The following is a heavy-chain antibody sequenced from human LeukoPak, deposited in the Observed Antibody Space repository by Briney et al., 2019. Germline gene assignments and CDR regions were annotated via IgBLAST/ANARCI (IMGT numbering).Heavy chain of an antibody. J-gene: IGHJ4*02. Sequence: GGSLRLSCAASGFTFSSYSMNWVRQAPGKGLEWVPSISSSGSYIYYADSVKGRFTISRDNAKNSLYLQMNSLRAEDTAVYYCARGDGSGKGDYWGQGTLVTVSS. V-gene: IGHV3-21*01. D-gene: IGHD3-10*01. CDR2: ISSSGSYI. CDR3: ARGDGSGKGDY. CDR1: GFTFSSYS.